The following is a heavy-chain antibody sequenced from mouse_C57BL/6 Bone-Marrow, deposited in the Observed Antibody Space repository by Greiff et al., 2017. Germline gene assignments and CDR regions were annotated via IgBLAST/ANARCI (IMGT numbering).Heavy chain of an antibody. CDR3: ARSGSTTVVASYYFDY. D-gene: IGHD1-1*01. J-gene: IGHJ2*01. CDR1: GYTFTSYT. V-gene: IGHV1-4*01. Sequence: VQLQQSGAELARPGASVKLSCKASGYTFTSYTMHWVKQRPGQGLEWIGYINPSSGYTKYNQKFKDKATLTADKSSSTAYMQLSSLTSEDSAVYYCARSGSTTVVASYYFDYWGQGTTLTVSS. CDR2: INPSSGYT.